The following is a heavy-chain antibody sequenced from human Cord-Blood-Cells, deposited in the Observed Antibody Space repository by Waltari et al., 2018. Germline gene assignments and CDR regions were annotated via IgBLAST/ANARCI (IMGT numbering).Heavy chain of an antibody. Sequence: VQLPESGPVLVKPSGTLYLTCAVSGGSISGSNCSSWVGQPPGKGLEWIGEIYHSGSTNYNPSLKSRVTISVDKSKNQFSLKLSSVTAADTAVYYCARAIYSSSWYYFDYWGQGTLVTVSS. CDR3: ARAIYSSSWYYFDY. V-gene: IGHV4-4*02. J-gene: IGHJ4*02. D-gene: IGHD6-13*01. CDR1: GGSISGSNC. CDR2: IYHSGST.